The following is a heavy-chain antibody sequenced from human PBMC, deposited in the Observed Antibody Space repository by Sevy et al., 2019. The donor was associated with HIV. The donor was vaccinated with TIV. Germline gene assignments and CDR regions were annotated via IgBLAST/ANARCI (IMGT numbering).Heavy chain of an antibody. CDR1: GFTFSSYA. Sequence: GGSLRLSCAASGFTFSSYAMSWVRQAPGKGLEWVSAISGSGGSTYYADSVKGRFTISRDNSKNTLYLQMNSLRAEDTAVYYCAKDFYSSGWEWGTFDIWGQGTMVTVSS. V-gene: IGHV3-23*01. D-gene: IGHD6-19*01. CDR2: ISGSGGST. J-gene: IGHJ3*02. CDR3: AKDFYSSGWEWGTFDI.